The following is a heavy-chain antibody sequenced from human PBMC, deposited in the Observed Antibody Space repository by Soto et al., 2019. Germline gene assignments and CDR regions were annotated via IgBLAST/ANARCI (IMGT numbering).Heavy chain of an antibody. CDR1: RYIFASYD. Sequence: QVQLVQSGAEVKKPGASVRVSCKASRYIFASYDINWVRQATGQGLEWMGWMKPNSGNTGYAQKFHGTPTLNRNTTIRTAYMELSSLRSEDTAVYHCVRGLRYCTSPSCYVRALDYWAQGTLVTVSS. CDR3: VRGLRYCTSPSCYVRALDY. CDR2: MKPNSGNT. D-gene: IGHD2-2*01. J-gene: IGHJ4*02. V-gene: IGHV1-8*01.